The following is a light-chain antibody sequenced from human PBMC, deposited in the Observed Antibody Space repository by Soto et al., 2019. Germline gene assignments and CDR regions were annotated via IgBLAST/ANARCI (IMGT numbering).Light chain of an antibody. J-gene: IGKJ1*01. V-gene: IGKV1-5*03. CDR1: QSINSW. CDR3: QQYNSNSPT. CDR2: QAS. Sequence: DIQMTQSPSTLSASVGDRVTITCRASQSINSWLAWYQQKPGKAPKLLMFQASNLQSGVPSRFSGSGSGTEFTLTISSLQPDDFATYYCQQYNSNSPTFGQGTKVEIK.